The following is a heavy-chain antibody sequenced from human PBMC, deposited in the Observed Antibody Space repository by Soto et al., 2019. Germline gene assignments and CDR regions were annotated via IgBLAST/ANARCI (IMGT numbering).Heavy chain of an antibody. V-gene: IGHV4-4*02. D-gene: IGHD4-17*01. CDR3: ARVWTTVTNWFDP. CDR2: IYHSGST. J-gene: IGHJ5*02. CDR1: GGSISSSNW. Sequence: ETLSLTCAVSGGSISSSNWWIWVRQPPGKGLEWIGEIYHSGSTNYNPSLKSRVTISVDKSKNQFSLKLSSVTAADTAVYYCARVWTTVTNWFDPWGQGTLVTVSS.